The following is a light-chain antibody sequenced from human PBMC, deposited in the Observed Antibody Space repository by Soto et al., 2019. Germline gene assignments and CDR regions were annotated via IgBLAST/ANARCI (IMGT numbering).Light chain of an antibody. CDR3: QQYNDWPLT. CDR1: QSVSSN. J-gene: IGKJ1*01. CDR2: GAS. Sequence: EIVMTQSPATLSVSPGERATISCRASQSVSSNLAWYQQKPGQAPRLLIYGASTRATGIPARFSGTGSGTEFTLTISSLQYEDFALYYCQQYNDWPLTFGQGTKV. V-gene: IGKV3-15*01.